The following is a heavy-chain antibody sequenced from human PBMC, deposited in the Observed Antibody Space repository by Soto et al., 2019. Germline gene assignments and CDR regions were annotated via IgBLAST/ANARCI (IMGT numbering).Heavy chain of an antibody. D-gene: IGHD4-17*01. CDR2: TYYSGTT. J-gene: IGHJ6*02. CDR3: ARAHYGDYGYGMDV. CDR1: GGSISRYY. Sequence: SETLSLTCSVSGGSISRYYWSWIRQPPGKGLEWIGYTYYSGTTNYNPSLKSRVTMSVDRSKNQFSLKLSSVTAADTAVYYCARAHYGDYGYGMDVWGQGTTVTVSS. V-gene: IGHV4-59*12.